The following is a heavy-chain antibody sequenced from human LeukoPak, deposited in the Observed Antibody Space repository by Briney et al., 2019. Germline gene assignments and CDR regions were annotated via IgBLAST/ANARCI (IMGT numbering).Heavy chain of an antibody. CDR2: IYYSGST. J-gene: IGHJ4*02. Sequence: KPSETLSLTCTVSGGSISSYYWSWIRQPPGKGLEWIGYIYYSGSTNYNPSLKSRVTISVDTSKNQFSLKLSSVTAADTAVYYCARVLAAAETSQIDYWGQGTLVTVSS. CDR1: GGSISSYY. CDR3: ARVLAAAETSQIDY. V-gene: IGHV4-59*01. D-gene: IGHD6-13*01.